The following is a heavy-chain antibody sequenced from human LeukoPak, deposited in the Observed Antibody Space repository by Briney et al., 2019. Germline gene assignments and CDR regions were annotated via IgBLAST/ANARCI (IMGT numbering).Heavy chain of an antibody. V-gene: IGHV3-30*04. CDR1: GFTFSSYA. D-gene: IGHD3-16*02. J-gene: IGHJ4*02. CDR3: AIGDGLGELSSSFDH. Sequence: PGGSLRLSCAASGFTFSSYAMHWVRQAPGKGLEWVAVISYDGSNKYYADSLKGRFIISRDNSKNTLYLRMNSLRTEDTAVYYCAIGDGLGELSSSFDHWGQGTLVTVSS. CDR2: ISYDGSNK.